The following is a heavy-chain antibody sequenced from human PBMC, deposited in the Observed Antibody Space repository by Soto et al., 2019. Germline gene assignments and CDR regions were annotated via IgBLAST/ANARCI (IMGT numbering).Heavy chain of an antibody. J-gene: IGHJ6*02. CDR3: ARDVPLNYYDNTYHYYAMDV. D-gene: IGHD3-22*01. CDR1: GGTFSSHA. CDR2: IIPFFKTT. V-gene: IGHV1-69*13. Sequence: SVKVSCKASGGTFSSHALSWVRQAPGQGLEWMGQIIPFFKTTNYAQKFQGRVTITADESTSTAYMELSSLRSEDTAVYYCARDVPLNYYDNTYHYYAMDVWGQGTTVTVSS.